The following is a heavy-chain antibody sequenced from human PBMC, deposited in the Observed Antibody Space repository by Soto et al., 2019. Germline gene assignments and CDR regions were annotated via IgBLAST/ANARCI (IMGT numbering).Heavy chain of an antibody. J-gene: IGHJ5*02. CDR3: ARAAHTQYSSRPINWFDP. D-gene: IGHD6-13*01. V-gene: IGHV3-23*01. CDR2: ISGSGGST. Sequence: GGSLRLSCAASGFTFSSYAMSWVRQAPGKGLEWVSAISGSGGSTYYADSVKGRFTISRDNSKNTLYLQMNSLRAEDTAVYYCARAAHTQYSSRPINWFDPWGQGTLVTVSS. CDR1: GFTFSSYA.